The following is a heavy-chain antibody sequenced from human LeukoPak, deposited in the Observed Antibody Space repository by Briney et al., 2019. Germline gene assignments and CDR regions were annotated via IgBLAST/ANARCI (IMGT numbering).Heavy chain of an antibody. J-gene: IGHJ5*02. CDR2: ISSSGSTI. Sequence: RGSLRHSCAASGFTFSSYEMNWVRQAPGKGLEGVSYISSSGSTIYYADSVKGRFTISRDNAKNSLYLQMNSLRAEDTAVYYCAREAEGWFDHWGQGTLVTVSS. V-gene: IGHV3-48*03. CDR1: GFTFSSYE. CDR3: AREAEGWFDH. D-gene: IGHD6-19*01.